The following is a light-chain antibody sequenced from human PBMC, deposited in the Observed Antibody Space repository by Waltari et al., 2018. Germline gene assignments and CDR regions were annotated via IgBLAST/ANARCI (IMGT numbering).Light chain of an antibody. CDR3: SSYAGSNNLI. J-gene: IGLJ1*01. CDR2: EVS. V-gene: IGLV2-8*01. Sequence: QSALTQPPSASGSPGQSVTISCTGTSSDVGGYNYVAWYQQYPGKAPKLLIDEVSKPPPGVPDRFSGSKSGNTASLTVSGLQAEDEADYYCSSYAGSNNLIFGTETNVTVL. CDR1: SSDVGGYNY.